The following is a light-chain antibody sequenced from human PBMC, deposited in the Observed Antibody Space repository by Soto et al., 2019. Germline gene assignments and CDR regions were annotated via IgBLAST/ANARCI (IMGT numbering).Light chain of an antibody. CDR3: CSYAGSSTYVV. CDR1: SSDVGSYKL. V-gene: IGLV2-23*01. CDR2: EGS. J-gene: IGLJ2*01. Sequence: QSAPTQPASVSGSPGQSITSSCTGTSSDVGSYKLVSWYRQHPGKAPKLMIYEGSKRPSGVSNRFSGSTSGNTASLTISGLQAEDEADYYCCSYAGSSTYVVFGGETKLTVL.